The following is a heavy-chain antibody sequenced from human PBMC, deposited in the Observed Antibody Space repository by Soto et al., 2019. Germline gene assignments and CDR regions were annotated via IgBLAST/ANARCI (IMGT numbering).Heavy chain of an antibody. J-gene: IGHJ5*02. V-gene: IGHV3-15*07. Sequence: EVQLVESGGGLVKPGGSLRLSCAASGFTFSNAWMNWVRQAPGKGLEWVGRIKSKTDGGTTDYAAPVKGRFTISRDDSKNTLYLQMISLKTEDTAVYYCTTGLMVTKNWFDPWGQGTLVTVSS. CDR3: TTGLMVTKNWFDP. CDR1: GFTFSNAW. CDR2: IKSKTDGGTT. D-gene: IGHD2-8*01.